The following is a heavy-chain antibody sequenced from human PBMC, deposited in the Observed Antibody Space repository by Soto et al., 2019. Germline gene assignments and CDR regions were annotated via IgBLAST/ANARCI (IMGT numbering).Heavy chain of an antibody. V-gene: IGHV1-18*01. CDR3: ASGYCSGGSCYYPHFFDY. CDR2: ISAYNGNT. Sequence: GASVKVSCKASGYTFTSYGISWVRQAPGQGLEWMGWISAYNGNTNYAQKLQGRVTMTTDTSTSTAYMELRSLRSDDTAVYYCASGYCSGGSCYYPHFFDYWGQGTMVTVYS. J-gene: IGHJ4*02. D-gene: IGHD2-15*01. CDR1: GYTFTSYG.